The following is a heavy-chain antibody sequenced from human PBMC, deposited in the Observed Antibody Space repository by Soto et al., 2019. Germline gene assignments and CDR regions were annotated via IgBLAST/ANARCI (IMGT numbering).Heavy chain of an antibody. CDR2: ISGSGSDT. Sequence: EVQLLESGGGLVQPGGSLRLSCAASGFTFSSYAMNWVRQAPGKGLEWVSAISGSGSDTYYADSVKGRFTISRDNSKNTLYLQMNSLRAEDTAVYYCAKDLGLLWFGELLPWGQGTLVTVSS. V-gene: IGHV3-23*01. D-gene: IGHD3-10*01. CDR1: GFTFSSYA. CDR3: AKDLGLLWFGELLP. J-gene: IGHJ5*02.